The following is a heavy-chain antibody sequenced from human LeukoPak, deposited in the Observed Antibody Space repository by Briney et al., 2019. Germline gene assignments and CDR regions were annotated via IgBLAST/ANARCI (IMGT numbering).Heavy chain of an antibody. J-gene: IGHJ5*02. CDR3: ARAVQDIVVVPAANGNWFDP. CDR2: INHSGST. V-gene: IGHV4-34*01. D-gene: IGHD2-2*01. Sequence: PTETLSLTCAVYGGSFSGYYWSWIRQPPGKGLEWIGEINHSGSTNYNPSIKSRVTISVETSKNQFSLKLSSVTAADTAVYYLARAVQDIVVVPAANGNWFDPWGQGTLVTVSS. CDR1: GGSFSGYY.